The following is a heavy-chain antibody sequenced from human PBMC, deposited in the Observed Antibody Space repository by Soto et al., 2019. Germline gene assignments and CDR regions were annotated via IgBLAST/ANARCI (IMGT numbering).Heavy chain of an antibody. CDR3: GRKWGTSSSTYRDC. Sequence: GGSLRLSCAASGFSFTHYTINWVRPAPGKGLEWVAVMSYDGTNEYYADSVKGRFTISRDNYKSTVYLQMNSLTPEDTALYYWGRKWGTSSSTYRDCWGRGTLVAVSS. D-gene: IGHD4-4*01. CDR2: MSYDGTNE. V-gene: IGHV3-30*04. J-gene: IGHJ4*02. CDR1: GFSFTHYT.